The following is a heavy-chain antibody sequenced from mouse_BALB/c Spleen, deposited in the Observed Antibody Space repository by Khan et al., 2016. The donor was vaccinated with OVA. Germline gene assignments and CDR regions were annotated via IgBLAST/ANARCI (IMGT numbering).Heavy chain of an antibody. Sequence: QIQLVQSGPELKKPGETVKISCKASGYTFTNYGLNWVTQAPGKALKWMGWINTYTGESTYADYFKGRFAFSLETYDRTTYLQINHLQTEDPATYCVARMSLRLPGDYWGQGNTLTVSS. J-gene: IGHJ2*01. D-gene: IGHD1-2*01. CDR1: GYTFTNYG. V-gene: IGHV9-3-1*01. CDR3: ARMSLRLPGDY. CDR2: INTYTGES.